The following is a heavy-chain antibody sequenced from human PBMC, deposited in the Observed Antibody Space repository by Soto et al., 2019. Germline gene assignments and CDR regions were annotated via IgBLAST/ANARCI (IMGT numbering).Heavy chain of an antibody. D-gene: IGHD6-19*01. J-gene: IGHJ4*02. CDR3: AKDYGLGYSSGCYGFDY. CDR2: ISGSGGST. CDR1: GFNVISYA. Sequence: WESLTLSCAASGFNVISYAIICCRHSAAQWLEWVSAISGSGGSTYYADSVKGRFTISRDNSKNTLYLQMNSLRAEDTAVYYWAKDYGLGYSSGCYGFDYWGQGTLVTVSS. V-gene: IGHV3-23*01.